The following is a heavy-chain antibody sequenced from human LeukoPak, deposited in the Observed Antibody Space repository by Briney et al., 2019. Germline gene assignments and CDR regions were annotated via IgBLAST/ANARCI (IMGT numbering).Heavy chain of an antibody. J-gene: IGHJ4*02. CDR1: GGSISSGGYY. V-gene: IGHV4-31*03. CDR2: IYYSGST. CDR3: ARGYSRAYYFDY. D-gene: IGHD6-13*01. Sequence: PSETLSLTCTVSGGSISSGGYYWSWIGQHPGKGLEGIGYIYYSGSTYYNPSFKSRVTISVDTSKNQFSLKLSSVTAADTAVYYCARGYSRAYYFDYWGQGTLVTVSS.